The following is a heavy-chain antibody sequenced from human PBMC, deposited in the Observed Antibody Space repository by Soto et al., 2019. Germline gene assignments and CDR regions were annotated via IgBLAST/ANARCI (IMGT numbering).Heavy chain of an antibody. V-gene: IGHV3-30-3*01. D-gene: IGHD2-15*01. CDR3: ARGRYCSGGSCYFLGSWFDP. Sequence: HPGGSLRLSCAASGFTFRSYAMHWVRQAPGKGLEWVAVISYDGSNKYYADSVKGRFTISRDNSKNTLYLQMNSLRAEDTAVYYCARGRYCSGGSCYFLGSWFDPWGQGTLVTVSS. CDR1: GFTFRSYA. J-gene: IGHJ5*02. CDR2: ISYDGSNK.